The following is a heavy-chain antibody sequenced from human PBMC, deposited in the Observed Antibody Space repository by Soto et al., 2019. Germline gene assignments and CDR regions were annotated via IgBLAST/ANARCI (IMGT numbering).Heavy chain of an antibody. CDR3: ARTGKFYYYDMSGLPFDP. V-gene: IGHV4-4*02. CDR1: GDTVSSTGW. Sequence: PSETLSLTCTVSGDTVSSTGWWSWVRLSPGRGLEWIGDIYHLGTTNYNPSLKRQVSISLDKSKNQFSLKLTSVTAADTAVYFCARTGKFYYYDMSGLPFDPWGPGVLVTSP. J-gene: IGHJ5*02. D-gene: IGHD3-22*01. CDR2: IYHLGTT.